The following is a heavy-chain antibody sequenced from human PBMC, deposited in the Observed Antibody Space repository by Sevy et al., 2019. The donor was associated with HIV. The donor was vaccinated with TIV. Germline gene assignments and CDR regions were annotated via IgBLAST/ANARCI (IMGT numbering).Heavy chain of an antibody. Sequence: GGSLRLSCAASGFTFSSYEMNWVRQAPGKGLEWVSYISGSDDAIYYADSVKGRFSISRDNAKNSLYLQLTSLRPEDTAVYYCARDHVKDGDLGDYYYFAMDVWGQGTTVTVSS. CDR3: ARDHVKDGDLGDYYYFAMDV. V-gene: IGHV3-48*03. J-gene: IGHJ6*02. CDR1: GFTFSSYE. CDR2: ISGSDDAI. D-gene: IGHD4-17*01.